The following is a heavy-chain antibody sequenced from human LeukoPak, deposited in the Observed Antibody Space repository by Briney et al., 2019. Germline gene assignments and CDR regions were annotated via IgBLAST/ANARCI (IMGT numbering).Heavy chain of an antibody. CDR1: GGSFSGYY. CDR2: INHSGST. D-gene: IGHD3-10*01. J-gene: IGHJ4*02. V-gene: IGHV4-34*01. CDR3: ARRAYYYGSGSYYTSLSGMDV. Sequence: SETLSLTCAVYGGSFSGYYWSWIRQPPGKGLEWIGEINHSGSTNYNPSLKSRVTISVDTSKNQFSLKLSSVTAADTAVYYCARRAYYYGSGSYYTSLSGMDVWGQGTLVTVSS.